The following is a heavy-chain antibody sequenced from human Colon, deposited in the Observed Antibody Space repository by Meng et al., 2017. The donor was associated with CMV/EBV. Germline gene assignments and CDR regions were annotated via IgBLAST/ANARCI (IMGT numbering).Heavy chain of an antibody. J-gene: IGHJ4*02. Sequence: SCAVSGYTVSNNYMGWVRQAPGKGLEWVSVIYRGGNTVYADSVKGRFTISRDNSKNTVDLQLNSLRPEDTAVYYCARFVFNRTPSTYYWGQGTLVTVSS. V-gene: IGHV3-66*02. CDR1: GYTVSNNY. CDR3: ARFVFNRTPSTYY. CDR2: IYRGGNT. D-gene: IGHD1-1*01.